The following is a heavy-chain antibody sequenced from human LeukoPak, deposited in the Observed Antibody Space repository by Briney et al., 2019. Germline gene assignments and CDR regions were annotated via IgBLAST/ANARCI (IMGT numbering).Heavy chain of an antibody. CDR2: INHSGST. CDR3: ARVEISTSLYYFDY. CDR1: GGSFSGYY. D-gene: IGHD2-2*01. Sequence: KPSETLSLTCAVYGGSFSGYYWSWIRQPPGKGLEWIGEINHSGSTNYNPSLKSRVTISVDTSKNQFSLKLSSVTAADTAVYYCARVEISTSLYYFDYWGQGTLVTVSS. J-gene: IGHJ4*02. V-gene: IGHV4-34*01.